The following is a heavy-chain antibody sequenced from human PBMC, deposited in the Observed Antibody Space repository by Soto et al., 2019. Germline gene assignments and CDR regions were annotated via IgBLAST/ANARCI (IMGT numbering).Heavy chain of an antibody. Sequence: GGSLRLSCAASGFSFSSYAMNWVRQAPGKGLEWVSVISGSGSRIDYADSVKGRFTISRDNSKNSLYLQMNSLRAEDTALYYCAKDSRGGWYNSFAFWGQGTLVTVSS. D-gene: IGHD6-19*01. CDR1: GFSFSSYA. CDR2: ISGSGSRI. CDR3: AKDSRGGWYNSFAF. J-gene: IGHJ4*02. V-gene: IGHV3-23*01.